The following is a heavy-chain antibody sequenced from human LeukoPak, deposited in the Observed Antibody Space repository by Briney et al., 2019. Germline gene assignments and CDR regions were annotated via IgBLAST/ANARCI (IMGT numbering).Heavy chain of an antibody. Sequence: GGSLRLSCAASGFTFSSYAMHWVRQAPGKGLEYVSAISSNGGSTYYANSVKGRSTISRDNSKNTLYLQMGSLRAEDMAVYYCARDRYSSGWYRGYYYYYGMDVWGQGTTVTVSS. CDR2: ISSNGGST. V-gene: IGHV3-64*01. CDR3: ARDRYSSGWYRGYYYYYGMDV. J-gene: IGHJ6*02. CDR1: GFTFSSYA. D-gene: IGHD6-19*01.